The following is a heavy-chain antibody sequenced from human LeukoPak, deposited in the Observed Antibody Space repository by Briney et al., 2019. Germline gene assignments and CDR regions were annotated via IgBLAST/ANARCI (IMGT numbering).Heavy chain of an antibody. J-gene: IGHJ4*02. Sequence: GGSLRLSCVASGLIFSDAWMNWVRQAPGKGLEWVGRIKPKTDGETTEYAAPVKDRFSISRDDSKSMMYLQMNSLKTEDTAVYYCITPLPYSAQGGQGTLVTVSS. CDR3: ITPLPYSAQ. CDR2: IKPKTDGETT. D-gene: IGHD2-21*01. CDR1: GLIFSDAW. V-gene: IGHV3-15*07.